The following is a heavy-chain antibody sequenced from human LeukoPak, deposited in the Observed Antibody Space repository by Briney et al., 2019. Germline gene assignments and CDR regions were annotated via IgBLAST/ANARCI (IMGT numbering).Heavy chain of an antibody. CDR3: AKDMDDSSGYAHFDY. V-gene: IGHV3-9*01. D-gene: IGHD3-22*01. Sequence: GGSLRLSCAASGFTFDDYAMYWVRRAPGKGLEWVSGISWNSGRIGYADSVKGRFTISRDNAKNSLYLQMNSLRAEDTALYYCAKDMDDSSGYAHFDYWGQGTLVTVSS. J-gene: IGHJ4*02. CDR2: ISWNSGRI. CDR1: GFTFDDYA.